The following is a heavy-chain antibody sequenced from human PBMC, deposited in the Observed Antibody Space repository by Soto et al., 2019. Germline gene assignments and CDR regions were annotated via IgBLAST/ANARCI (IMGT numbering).Heavy chain of an antibody. J-gene: IGHJ4*02. Sequence: HPGGSLRLSCLVSGFTFGDHAVSWFRQAPGKGLEWVSFIRRTVYGGTAEYAASVRGRFTVSKDDSKSIAYLQMDSLKTEDTAVYYCTTWGGSFPDYWGQGTQVTVSS. CDR1: GFTFGDHA. CDR2: IRRTVYGGTA. V-gene: IGHV3-49*03. D-gene: IGHD1-26*01. CDR3: TTWGGSFPDY.